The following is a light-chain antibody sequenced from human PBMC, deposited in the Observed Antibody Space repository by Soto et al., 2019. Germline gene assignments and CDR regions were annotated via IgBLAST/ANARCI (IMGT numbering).Light chain of an antibody. V-gene: IGKV3-15*01. Sequence: ETVMTQSPATLSVSPGERATLSCRASQSVSSNLAWYQQTPGQAPRLLIFAASTRATGIPARVSGSGSGTDFTLTIASLQSEDFAFYYCQQYNDWPRTFGQGTILQIK. CDR2: AAS. J-gene: IGKJ2*01. CDR3: QQYNDWPRT. CDR1: QSVSSN.